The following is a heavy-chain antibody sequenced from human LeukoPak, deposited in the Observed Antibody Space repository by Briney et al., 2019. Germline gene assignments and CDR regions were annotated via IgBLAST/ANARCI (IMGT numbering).Heavy chain of an antibody. J-gene: IGHJ3*02. V-gene: IGHV3-23*01. D-gene: IGHD3-10*01. Sequence: PGGSLRLSCAAPGFTFSTYIISWVRQAPGKGLEWVSAISGSGDNIYYTDSVKGRFTVSRDNSKNTLYLQMNSLRTEDTAVYYCAKDRAFVSGAGAFDIWGQGTKVTVS. CDR1: GFTFSTYI. CDR2: ISGSGDNI. CDR3: AKDRAFVSGAGAFDI.